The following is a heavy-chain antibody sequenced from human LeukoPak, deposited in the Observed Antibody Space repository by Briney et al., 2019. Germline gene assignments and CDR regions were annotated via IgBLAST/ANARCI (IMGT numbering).Heavy chain of an antibody. V-gene: IGHV1-69*05. J-gene: IGHJ4*02. D-gene: IGHD3-16*01. Sequence: SVKVSCKASGGTFSSYAISWVRQAPGQGLEWMGGIIPIFGTANYAQKFQGRVTITTDESTSTAYMELSSLRSEDTAVYYCARGGTSPAHFDYWGQGTLVAVSS. CDR3: ARGGTSPAHFDY. CDR2: IIPIFGTA. CDR1: GGTFSSYA.